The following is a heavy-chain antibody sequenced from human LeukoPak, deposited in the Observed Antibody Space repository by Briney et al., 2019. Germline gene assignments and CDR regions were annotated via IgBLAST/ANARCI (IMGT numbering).Heavy chain of an antibody. CDR2: IIPIFGTA. CDR3: ARDSSGYYYAFDY. D-gene: IGHD3-22*01. V-gene: IGHV1-69*05. J-gene: IGHJ4*02. Sequence: ASVKVSCKASGGTFSSYAISWVRQAPGQGLEWMGGIIPIFGTANYAQKFKGRVTITTDESTSTAYMELSSLRSEDTAVYYCARDSSGYYYAFDYWGQGTLVTVSS. CDR1: GGTFSSYA.